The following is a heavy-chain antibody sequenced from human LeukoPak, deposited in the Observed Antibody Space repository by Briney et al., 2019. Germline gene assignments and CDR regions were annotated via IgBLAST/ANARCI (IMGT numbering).Heavy chain of an antibody. V-gene: IGHV1-2*02. Sequence: ASVKVSCEASGYTFTGHHIHWVRQAPGQGLEWMGWINPNSGGTKYAQKFQGRVTMTRDTSSRTAYMELSDLKSDDTAVYYCSRSEYSSGWNTDWGQGTLVAVSS. CDR1: GYTFTGHH. J-gene: IGHJ4*02. CDR2: INPNSGGT. CDR3: SRSEYSSGWNTD. D-gene: IGHD6-19*01.